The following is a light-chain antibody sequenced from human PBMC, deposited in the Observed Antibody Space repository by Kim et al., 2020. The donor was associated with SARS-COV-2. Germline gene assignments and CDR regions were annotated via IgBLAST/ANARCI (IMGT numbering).Light chain of an antibody. J-gene: IGKJ2*01. CDR1: QSISDW. CDR2: DAS. CDR3: QQYNSYSPYT. V-gene: IGKV1-5*01. Sequence: ASVGDRVTITCRATQSISDWLAWYQQKPGKAPKRLIYDASTLEGGVPSRFSGSGSGTKFTLTISSLQPDDSATYYCQQYNSYSPYTFGQGTKLEI.